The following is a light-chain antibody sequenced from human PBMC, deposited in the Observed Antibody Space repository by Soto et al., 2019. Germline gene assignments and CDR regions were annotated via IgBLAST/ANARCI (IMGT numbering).Light chain of an antibody. CDR2: EAF. V-gene: IGLV2-14*01. J-gene: IGLJ3*02. CDR3: SSFTSSSLWV. CDR1: SSDVGGHDY. Sequence: QSVLTQVASVSGSPGQSITISCTATSSDVGGHDYVSWYLQHPGKAPKLLIYEAFNRPSGVSDRFSGSKSGSTASLTISGLQAEDEGDYYCSSFTSSSLWVFGGGTKVTVL.